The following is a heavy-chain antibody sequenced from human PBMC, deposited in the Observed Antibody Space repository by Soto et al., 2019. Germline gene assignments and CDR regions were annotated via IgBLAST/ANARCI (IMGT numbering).Heavy chain of an antibody. Sequence: SETLSLTCTVSGGSVSSGSYYWSWIRQPPGKGLEWIGYIYYSGSTNYNPSLKSRVTISVDTSKNQFSLKLSSVTAADTAVYYCARTPKYSGYDWYYYYYGMDVWGQGTTVTVSS. V-gene: IGHV4-61*01. J-gene: IGHJ6*02. CDR3: ARTPKYSGYDWYYYYYGMDV. D-gene: IGHD5-12*01. CDR2: IYYSGST. CDR1: GGSVSSGSYY.